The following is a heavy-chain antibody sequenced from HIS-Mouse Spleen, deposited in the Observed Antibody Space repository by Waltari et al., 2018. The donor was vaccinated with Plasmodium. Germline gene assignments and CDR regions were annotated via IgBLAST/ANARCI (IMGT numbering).Heavy chain of an antibody. CDR3: ARLVVVASKDSY. J-gene: IGHJ4*02. Sequence: QVQLQQWGAGLLKPSETLSLTCAVYGGSFRGYYWIGIRQPPGKGLEWIGEINHSGITNYNPSLKSRVTISVDTSKNQFSLKLSSVTAADTAVYYCARLVVVASKDSYWGQGTLVTVSS. CDR1: GGSFRGYY. D-gene: IGHD2-15*01. V-gene: IGHV4-34*01. CDR2: INHSGIT.